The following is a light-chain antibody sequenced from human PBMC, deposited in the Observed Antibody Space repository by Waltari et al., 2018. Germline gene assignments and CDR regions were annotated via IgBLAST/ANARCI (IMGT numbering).Light chain of an antibody. CDR2: DAS. Sequence: EIVLTQSPATLSLSPGERVTLSSRASQSVRRSLAWYQQKPGQAPRPPISDASSRATGIPDRFSGSGSGTDFSLTISRLEPEDSAVYYCQKYVSLLATFGQGPKVEIK. CDR1: QSVRRS. J-gene: IGKJ1*01. CDR3: QKYVSLLAT. V-gene: IGKV3-20*01.